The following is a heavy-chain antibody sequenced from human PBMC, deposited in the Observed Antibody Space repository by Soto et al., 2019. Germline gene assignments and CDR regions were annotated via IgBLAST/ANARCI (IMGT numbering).Heavy chain of an antibody. D-gene: IGHD3-10*01. CDR3: AQTLWFGLTRPRWFDX. CDR2: IYWNDDK. J-gene: IGHJ5*02. V-gene: IGHV2-5*01. Sequence: SGPTLVNPTQTLTLTCTFSGFSLSTSGVGVGWIRQPPGKALEWLALIYWNDDKRYSPSLKSRLTITKDTSKNQVVLTMTNMDPVDTATYYCAQTLWFGLTRPRWFDXWGQGTLVTVSS. CDR1: GFSLSTSGVG.